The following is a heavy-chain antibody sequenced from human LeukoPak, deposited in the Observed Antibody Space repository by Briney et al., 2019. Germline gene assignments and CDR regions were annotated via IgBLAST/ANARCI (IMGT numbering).Heavy chain of an antibody. CDR2: IRSKAYGGTT. CDR3: TRGYCSSTSCADYYYYMDV. V-gene: IGHV3-49*03. J-gene: IGHJ6*03. CDR1: GFTFGDYA. Sequence: GGSLRLSCTASGFTFGDYAMSWFRQAPGKGLEWVGFIRSKAYGGTTEYAASVKGRFTILRDDSKSIAYLQMNSLKTEDTAVYYCTRGYCSSTSCADYYYYMDVWGKGTTVTVSS. D-gene: IGHD2-2*01.